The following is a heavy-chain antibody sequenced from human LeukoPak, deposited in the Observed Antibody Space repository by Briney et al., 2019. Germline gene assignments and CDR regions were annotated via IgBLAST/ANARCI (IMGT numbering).Heavy chain of an antibody. CDR1: GFIFSDYY. Sequence: GGSLRLSCAASGFIFSDYYMSWVRQAPGKGLEWVSYIGPSGSTLFYADSVKGRVTISRDNAKNSLSLQMNSLRAEDTAIYYCAKDRSDTAMAAPPEFGGDYWCQGTLVTVSS. J-gene: IGHJ4*02. V-gene: IGHV3-11*01. CDR3: AKDRSDTAMAAPPEFGGDY. D-gene: IGHD5-18*01. CDR2: IGPSGSTL.